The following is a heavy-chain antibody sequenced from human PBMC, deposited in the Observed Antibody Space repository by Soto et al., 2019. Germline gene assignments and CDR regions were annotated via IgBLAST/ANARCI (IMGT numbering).Heavy chain of an antibody. J-gene: IGHJ2*01. V-gene: IGHV3-21*01. Sequence: PGGSLRLSCAASGFTFSSYSMNWVRQAPGKGLEWVSSISSSSSYIYYADSVKGRFTISRDNAKNSLYLQMNSLRAEDTAVYYCARGAYSSSRLNWYFDLWGRGTLVTVSS. D-gene: IGHD6-6*01. CDR3: ARGAYSSSRLNWYFDL. CDR1: GFTFSSYS. CDR2: ISSSSSYI.